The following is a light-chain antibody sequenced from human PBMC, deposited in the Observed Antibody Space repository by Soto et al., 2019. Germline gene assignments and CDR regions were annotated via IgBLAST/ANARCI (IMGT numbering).Light chain of an antibody. V-gene: IGKV3-15*01. CDR2: DAS. Sequence: EILMTQSPATLSVSPGERATLSCRASQSVSTNLAWYQQKPGQAPRLLIYDASTRATGIPARFSGSGSGTEFTLTISSLQSEDFAVYYCEQYGSSPRTFGQGTKVDIK. CDR3: EQYGSSPRT. J-gene: IGKJ1*01. CDR1: QSVSTN.